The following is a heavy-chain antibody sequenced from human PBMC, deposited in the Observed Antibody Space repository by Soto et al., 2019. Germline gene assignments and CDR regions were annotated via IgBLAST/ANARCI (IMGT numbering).Heavy chain of an antibody. CDR1: GFAFSNYD. CDR3: STDYDGTDV. Sequence: QAQRVESGGGVVQPGRSLRLSCVASGFAFSNYDVHWVRQAPGKGLGWVTVISYDGSKQYYAESVKGRFTISRDNSKYTLYLHMNILTPEDTPLYYCSTDYDGTDVWGQGTTVSVSS. CDR2: ISYDGSKQ. V-gene: IGHV3-30*03. J-gene: IGHJ6*02.